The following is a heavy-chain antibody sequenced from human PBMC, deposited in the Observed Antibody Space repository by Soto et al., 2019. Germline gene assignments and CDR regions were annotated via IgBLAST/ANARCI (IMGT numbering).Heavy chain of an antibody. D-gene: IGHD1-7*01. CDR3: AKDWELTDP. CDR1: GFTFSSYA. V-gene: IGHV3-23*01. Sequence: EVQLLESGGGLVQPGASLRLSCAASGFTFSSYAMSWVRQAPGKGLEWVLSISGSGAKTYYADSVKGRFTISRDNSKNTLYLQMNSLRAEDTAVYYCAKDWELTDPWGQGTLVTVSS. J-gene: IGHJ5*02. CDR2: ISGSGAKT.